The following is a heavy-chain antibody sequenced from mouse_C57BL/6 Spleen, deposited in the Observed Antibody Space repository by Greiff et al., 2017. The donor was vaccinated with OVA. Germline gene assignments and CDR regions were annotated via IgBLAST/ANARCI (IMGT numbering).Heavy chain of an antibody. CDR3: AREGFDY. Sequence: QVQLQQPGAELVMPGASVKLSCKASGYTFTSYWMHWVKQRPGQGLEWIGEIDPSDSYTNYNQKLKGKSTLTVDKSSSTAYMQLSSLTSEDSAVYYCAREGFDYWGQGTTLTVSS. V-gene: IGHV1-69*01. CDR1: GYTFTSYW. CDR2: IDPSDSYT. J-gene: IGHJ2*01.